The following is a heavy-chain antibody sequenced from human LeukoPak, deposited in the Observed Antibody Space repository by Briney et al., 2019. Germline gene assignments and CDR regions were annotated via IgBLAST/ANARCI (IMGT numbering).Heavy chain of an antibody. V-gene: IGHV3-23*01. Sequence: PGGSLRLSCAASGFTFSTYSLNWVRQAPGRGLEWVSAISGSGGSTYYADSVKGRFTISRDNSKNTLYLQMNSLRAEDTAVYYCAKVAAGWFDPWGQGTLVTVSS. CDR3: AKVAAGWFDP. CDR1: GFTFSTYS. D-gene: IGHD6-13*01. CDR2: ISGSGGST. J-gene: IGHJ5*02.